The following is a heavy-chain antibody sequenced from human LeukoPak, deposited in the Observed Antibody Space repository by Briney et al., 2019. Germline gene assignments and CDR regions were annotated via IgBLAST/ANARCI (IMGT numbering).Heavy chain of an antibody. CDR3: ARLRNIAVRYYYYYMDV. Sequence: SETLSLTCTVSGGTISTSSYYFAWIRQPPGKGLEWIGSVYYSGSTYYHPSLKSRVTISIDTSKNQFSLNLNSVTAADTAVYYCARLRNIAVRYYYYYMDVWGKGTTVTISS. V-gene: IGHV4-39*07. CDR1: GGTISTSSYY. J-gene: IGHJ6*03. CDR2: VYYSGST. D-gene: IGHD6-19*01.